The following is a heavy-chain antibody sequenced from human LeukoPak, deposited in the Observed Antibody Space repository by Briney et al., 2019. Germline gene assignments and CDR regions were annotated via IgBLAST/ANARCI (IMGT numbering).Heavy chain of an antibody. CDR2: IYSSGNT. V-gene: IGHV4-59*12. CDR1: GGFISSYY. J-gene: IGHJ4*02. D-gene: IGHD3-9*01. Sequence: PSETLSLTCTVSGGFISSYYWNWIRQTPGKGLEWIGSIYSSGNTNYNPSLKSRVTMSVDTSKNQFSLKLSSVTAADTAVYYCACTYYDILTGYYTIDYWGQGTLVTVSS. CDR3: ACTYYDILTGYYTIDY.